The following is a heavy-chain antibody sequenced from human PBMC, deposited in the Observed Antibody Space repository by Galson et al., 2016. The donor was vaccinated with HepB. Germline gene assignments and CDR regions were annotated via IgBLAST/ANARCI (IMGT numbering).Heavy chain of an antibody. Sequence: SETLSLTCTVSGGSISDSYWSWFRQSPGKGLEWIAYIHDSGSATHNPSLRGRDTISMDRSKNEFSLRLTSVTAADTAVYYCARDQSYSSGYQSFDSWGQGILVTVSS. D-gene: IGHD5-12*01. J-gene: IGHJ4*02. CDR3: ARDQSYSSGYQSFDS. V-gene: IGHV4-59*01. CDR1: GGSISDSY. CDR2: IHDSGSA.